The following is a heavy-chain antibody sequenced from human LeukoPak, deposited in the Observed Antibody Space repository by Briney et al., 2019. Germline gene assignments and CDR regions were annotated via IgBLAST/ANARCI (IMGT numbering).Heavy chain of an antibody. Sequence: GASVKVSCKASGYTFTGYYMHWVRQAPGQGLEWMGIINPSGGSTSYAQKFQGRVAMTRDTSTSTVYMELNSLRSEDTAVYYCARGTYYYDTSGSIADAFDIWGQGTMVTVSS. CDR2: INPSGGST. J-gene: IGHJ3*02. CDR1: GYTFTGYY. D-gene: IGHD3-22*01. V-gene: IGHV1-46*01. CDR3: ARGTYYYDTSGSIADAFDI.